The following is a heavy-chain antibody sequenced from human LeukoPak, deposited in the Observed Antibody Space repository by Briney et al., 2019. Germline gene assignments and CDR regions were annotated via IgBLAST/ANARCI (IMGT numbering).Heavy chain of an antibody. V-gene: IGHV4-39*01. CDR3: ARVGRYSGSYGFDY. CDR1: GGSISSSSYY. CDR2: IYYSGST. Sequence: SETLSLTCTVSGGSISSSSYYWGWIRQPPGKGLEWIGSIYYSGSTYYNPSLKSRVTISVDTSKNQFSLKLSSATAADTAVYYCARVGRYSGSYGFDYWGQGTLVTVSS. J-gene: IGHJ4*02. D-gene: IGHD1-26*01.